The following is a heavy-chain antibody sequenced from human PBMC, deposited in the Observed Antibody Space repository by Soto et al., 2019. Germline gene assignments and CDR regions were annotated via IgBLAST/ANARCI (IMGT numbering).Heavy chain of an antibody. CDR1: GFTFSSYG. D-gene: IGHD2-2*01. CDR3: AKDRGYCSSTSCSLTGYYYYGMDV. Sequence: GSLRLSCAASGFTFSSYGMHWVRQAPGKGLEWVAVISYDGSNKYYADSVKGRFTISRDNSKNTLYLQMNSLRAEDTAVYYCAKDRGYCSSTSCSLTGYYYYGMDVWGQGTTVTVSS. CDR2: ISYDGSNK. J-gene: IGHJ6*02. V-gene: IGHV3-30*18.